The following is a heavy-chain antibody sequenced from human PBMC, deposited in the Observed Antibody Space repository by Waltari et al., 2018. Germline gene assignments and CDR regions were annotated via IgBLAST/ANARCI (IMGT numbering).Heavy chain of an antibody. Sequence: QVQLVQSGAEVKKPGASVKVSCKASGYTFTSYDINWVRQATGQGLEGMGWMDPNSGNTGYAKKFQGRGTMTRNTSISTAYMELGSLRSEDTAVYYCARGYFWSGYYVLNWFDPWGQGTLVTVSS. D-gene: IGHD3-3*01. CDR2: MDPNSGNT. V-gene: IGHV1-8*01. CDR1: GYTFTSYD. CDR3: ARGYFWSGYYVLNWFDP. J-gene: IGHJ5*02.